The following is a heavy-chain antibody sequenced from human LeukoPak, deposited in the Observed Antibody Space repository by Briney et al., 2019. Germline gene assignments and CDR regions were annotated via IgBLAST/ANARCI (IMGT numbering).Heavy chain of an antibody. CDR1: GFTFSSYA. CDR2: ISYDGNKK. D-gene: IGHD6-13*01. Sequence: GRSLRLSCTASGFTFSSYAIHWVRQAPGKGLEWVTFISYDGNKKYYADSVKGRFTISRDNSKHTLYVQMDSLRPEDTAVYYCARVKRVSSSSIIDYWGQGTLVTVSS. CDR3: ARVKRVSSSSIIDY. J-gene: IGHJ4*02. V-gene: IGHV3-30-3*01.